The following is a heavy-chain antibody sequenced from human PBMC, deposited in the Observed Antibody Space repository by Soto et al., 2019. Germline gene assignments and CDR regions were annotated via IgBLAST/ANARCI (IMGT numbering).Heavy chain of an antibody. CDR1: GGTFSSYA. J-gene: IGHJ6*02. CDR2: IIPILGTA. Sequence: QVQLVQSGAEVKKPGSSVKVSCKASGGTFSSYAISWVRQAPGQGLEWMGGIIPILGTANYAQKVQGRVTITADESTSTAYMELRSLSSEDTAVYYCARHVPAAGYYYGMDVWGQGTTVTVSS. CDR3: ARHVPAAGYYYGMDV. D-gene: IGHD2-2*01. V-gene: IGHV1-69*12.